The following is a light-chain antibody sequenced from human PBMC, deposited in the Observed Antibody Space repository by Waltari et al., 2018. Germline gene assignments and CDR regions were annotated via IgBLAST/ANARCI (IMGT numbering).Light chain of an antibody. V-gene: IGLV2-23*02. CDR3: CSYAGDSTYV. J-gene: IGLJ1*01. CDR2: EVS. Sequence: QSALTQPASVSGSPGQSITISCTGSSSDIGIYNLVSWYQHHPGKVPKLIIYEVSERPSGVSCRFSGSKSGNTASLTLSDLQPEDWADYDCCSYAGDSTYVFGTGTKVTVL. CDR1: SSDIGIYNL.